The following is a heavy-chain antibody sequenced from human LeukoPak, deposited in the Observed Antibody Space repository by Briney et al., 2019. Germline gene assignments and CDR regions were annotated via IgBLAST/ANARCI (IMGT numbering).Heavy chain of an antibody. J-gene: IGHJ1*01. CDR1: GVTFSNAW. CDR3: TARYCRSTSCYGEYFQR. V-gene: IGHV3-15*01. D-gene: IGHD2-2*01. Sequence: PGRSLRLSCAVSGVTFSNAWMSWGRQGPGKGQEWVGRIKSKTDGGTTDYAPPVKGRFTISRDDSKNTLHLQMNGLKTEDTAVYYCTARYCRSTSCYGEYFQRWGQGTLVTVSS. CDR2: IKSKTDGGTT.